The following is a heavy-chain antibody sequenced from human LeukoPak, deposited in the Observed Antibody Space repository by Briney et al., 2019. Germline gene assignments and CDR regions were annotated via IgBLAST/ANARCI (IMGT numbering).Heavy chain of an antibody. CDR2: TRQVGWSA. V-gene: IGHV3-30*02. J-gene: IGHJ3*01. CDR1: TFTFNRHS. Sequence: QPGGSLTLSCATYTFTFNRHSMHWVRRPPGKGLEWVAFTRQVGWSAEYTESVKGLLTVSRDTSKNTMYLQMHSLRVEDTAVYYCARDGQGGIIDAFDVWGQGTLVTVSS. D-gene: IGHD3-16*02. CDR3: ARDGQGGIIDAFDV.